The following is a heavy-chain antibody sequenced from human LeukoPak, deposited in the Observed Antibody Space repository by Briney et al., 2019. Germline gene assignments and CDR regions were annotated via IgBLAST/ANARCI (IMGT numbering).Heavy chain of an antibody. V-gene: IGHV1-69*05. CDR3: GRGVVWGRTGGAFDI. Sequence: SVKVSCKASGGTFSSYAISWVRQAPGQGLEWMGGIIPIFGTANYAQKFQGRVTITTDESTSTAYMELSSLRSEDTAVYYCGRGVVWGRTGGAFDIWGQGTMVTVSS. J-gene: IGHJ3*02. CDR1: GGTFSSYA. D-gene: IGHD1-14*01. CDR2: IIPIFGTA.